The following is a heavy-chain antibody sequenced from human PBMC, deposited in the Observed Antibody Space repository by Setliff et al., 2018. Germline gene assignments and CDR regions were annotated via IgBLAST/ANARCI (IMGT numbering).Heavy chain of an antibody. CDR2: IKQDGSEI. CDR3: ARSAANGGHDPFDI. Sequence: GGSLRLSCAASGFTFSNYWMTWVRQAPGRGLEWVANIKQDGSEISYVDSVKGRFTISRDNAKNSLYLQINSLRVEDTAVYYCARSAANGGHDPFDIWGQGTMVTVSS. D-gene: IGHD2-8*01. CDR1: GFTFSNYW. V-gene: IGHV3-7*01. J-gene: IGHJ3*02.